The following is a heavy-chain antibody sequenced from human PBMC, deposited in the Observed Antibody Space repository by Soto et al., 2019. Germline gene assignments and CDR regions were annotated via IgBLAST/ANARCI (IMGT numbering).Heavy chain of an antibody. CDR1: GFTFSSYS. Sequence: PGGSLRLSCAASGFTFSSYSMNWVRQAPGKGLEWVSSISSSSSYIYYADSVKGRFTISRDNAKNSLYLQMNSLRAEDTAVYYCARVFVATISYYMEVWGKGTTVTVSS. CDR3: ARVFVATISYYMEV. CDR2: ISSSSSYI. D-gene: IGHD5-12*01. J-gene: IGHJ6*03. V-gene: IGHV3-21*01.